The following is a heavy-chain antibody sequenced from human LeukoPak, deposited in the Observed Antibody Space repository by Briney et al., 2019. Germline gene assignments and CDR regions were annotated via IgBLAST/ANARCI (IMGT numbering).Heavy chain of an antibody. Sequence: GGSLRLSCAASGFTFSSYSMNWVRQAPGKGLEWVSSISSSSSYIYYADSVKGRFTISRDNAKNSLYLQMNSLRAEDTALYYCAKGFGNTWYYFDYWGQGTLVTVSS. J-gene: IGHJ4*02. V-gene: IGHV3-21*04. CDR3: AKGFGNTWYYFDY. CDR1: GFTFSSYS. D-gene: IGHD1/OR15-1a*01. CDR2: ISSSSSYI.